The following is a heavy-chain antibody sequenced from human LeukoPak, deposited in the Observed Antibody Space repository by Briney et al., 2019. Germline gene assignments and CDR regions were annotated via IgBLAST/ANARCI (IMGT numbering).Heavy chain of an antibody. CDR1: GFTFSSYW. D-gene: IGHD2-21*02. J-gene: IGHJ4*02. Sequence: GGSLRLSCAASGFTFSSYWMSWVRQAPGKGLEWVANIKQDEIEKYFVDSVKGRFTLSRDNAKNSLYLQMNSLRAEDTALYYCAKFSGGGDFLDYWGQGTLVTVSS. CDR2: IKQDEIEK. CDR3: AKFSGGGDFLDY. V-gene: IGHV3-7*03.